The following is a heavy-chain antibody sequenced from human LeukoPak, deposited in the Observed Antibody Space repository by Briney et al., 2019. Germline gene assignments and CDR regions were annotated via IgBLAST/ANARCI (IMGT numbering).Heavy chain of an antibody. Sequence: GGSLRLSCAASGFTFSGFEMNWVRQSPGKGLEWVSYISNSGSTIYYADSVKGRFTISRDNAKNTLYLQMNSLRAEDTAVYYCARDLRIVGATKGGIYYYYYMDVWGKGTTVTVSS. J-gene: IGHJ6*03. CDR1: GFTFSGFE. V-gene: IGHV3-48*03. D-gene: IGHD1-26*01. CDR3: ARDLRIVGATKGGIYYYYYMDV. CDR2: ISNSGSTI.